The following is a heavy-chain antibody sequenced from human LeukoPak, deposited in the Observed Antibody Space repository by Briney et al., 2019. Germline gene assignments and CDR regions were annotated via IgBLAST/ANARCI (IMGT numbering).Heavy chain of an antibody. V-gene: IGHV3-23*01. CDR1: GFTFSNSA. Sequence: GGSLRLSCAASGFTFSNSAMSWVRQAPGKGLEWVSTLSGSGITTYYADSVKGRFTISRDNSKNALYLQMNSLRAEDTAVYYCAKGIYSSGWSYFDYWGHGTLVTVSS. CDR3: AKGIYSSGWSYFDY. CDR2: LSGSGITT. D-gene: IGHD6-19*01. J-gene: IGHJ4*01.